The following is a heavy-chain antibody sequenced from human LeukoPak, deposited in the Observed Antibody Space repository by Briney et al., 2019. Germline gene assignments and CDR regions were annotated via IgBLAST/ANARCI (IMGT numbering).Heavy chain of an antibody. V-gene: IGHV1-69*05. CDR1: GGTFSSYA. D-gene: IGHD5-24*01. CDR2: IIPIFGTA. CDR3: AREGVRWLQPLGYYYYYLDV. Sequence: ASVKVSCKASGGTFSSYAISWVRQAPGQGREWMGGIIPIFGTANYAQKFQGRVTITTDESTSTAYMELSSLRSEDTAVYYCAREGVRWLQPLGYYYYYLDVWGKGTTVTVSS. J-gene: IGHJ6*03.